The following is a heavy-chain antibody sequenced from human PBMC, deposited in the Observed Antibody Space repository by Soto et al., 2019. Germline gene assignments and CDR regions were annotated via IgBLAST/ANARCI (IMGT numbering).Heavy chain of an antibody. CDR1: GGSISSGGYY. V-gene: IGHV4-31*03. J-gene: IGHJ6*02. CDR2: IYYSGST. D-gene: IGHD4-17*01. Sequence: SETLSLTCTVSGGSISSGGYYWSWIRQHPGKGLEWIGYIYYSGSTYYNPSLKSRVTISVDTSKNQVSLKLSSVTAADTAVYYCARDWHGDYYYGMDVWGQGTTVTVSS. CDR3: ARDWHGDYYYGMDV.